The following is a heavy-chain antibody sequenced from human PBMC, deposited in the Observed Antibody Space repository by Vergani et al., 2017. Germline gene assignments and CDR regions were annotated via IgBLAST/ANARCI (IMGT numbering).Heavy chain of an antibody. CDR2: IIPSFGTA. CDR3: ARDDCSGGSCYEDGY. Sequence: QVQLVQSGAEVKKPGSSVKVSCKASGGTFSSYAISWVRQAPGQGLEWMGGIIPSFGTANHAQKFQGRVTITADESTSTAYMELSSLRSEDTAVYYCARDDCSGGSCYEDGYWGQGTLVTVSS. D-gene: IGHD2-15*01. CDR1: GGTFSSYA. V-gene: IGHV1-69*12. J-gene: IGHJ4*02.